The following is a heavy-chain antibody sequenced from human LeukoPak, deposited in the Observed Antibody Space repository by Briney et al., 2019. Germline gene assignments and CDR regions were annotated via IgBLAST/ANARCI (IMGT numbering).Heavy chain of an antibody. D-gene: IGHD1-26*01. J-gene: IGHJ4*02. CDR1: GFTFSSYG. CDR3: ARDDFSGSYCD. CDR2: ISYDGSNK. V-gene: IGHV3-30*03. Sequence: PGRSLRLSCAASGFTFSSYGMHWVRQAPGKGLEWEAVISYDGSNKYYADSVKGRFTISRDNTKNSLYLQMNSLRADDTATYYCARDDFSGSYCDWGQGTLVTVSS.